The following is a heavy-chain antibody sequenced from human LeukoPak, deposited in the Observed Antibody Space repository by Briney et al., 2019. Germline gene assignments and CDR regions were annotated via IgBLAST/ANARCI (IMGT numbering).Heavy chain of an antibody. Sequence: PSETLSLTCTVSGGSISSSSYYWGWIRQPPGKGLEWIGSIYYSGSTYYNPSLKSRVTISVDTSKNQFSLKLSSVTAADTAVYYCARGRANENGGSFLFPYYYYYYMDVWGKGTTVTVSS. CDR1: GGSISSSSYY. CDR3: ARGRANENGGSFLFPYYYYYYMDV. V-gene: IGHV4-39*07. J-gene: IGHJ6*03. CDR2: IYYSGST. D-gene: IGHD2-15*01.